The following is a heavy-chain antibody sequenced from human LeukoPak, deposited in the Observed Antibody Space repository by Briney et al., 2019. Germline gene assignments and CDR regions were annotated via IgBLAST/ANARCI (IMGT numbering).Heavy chain of an antibody. CDR3: ARRDYDFWSGYYTGMGYYMDV. CDR2: IIPIFGTA. J-gene: IGHJ6*03. D-gene: IGHD3-3*01. V-gene: IGHV1-69*13. CDR1: GGTFSSYA. Sequence: SVKVSCKASGGTFSSYAISWVRQAPGQGLEWMGGIIPIFGTANYAQKFQGRVTITADESTSTAYMELSSLRSEDTAAYYCARRDYDFWSGYYTGMGYYMDVWGKGTTVTVSS.